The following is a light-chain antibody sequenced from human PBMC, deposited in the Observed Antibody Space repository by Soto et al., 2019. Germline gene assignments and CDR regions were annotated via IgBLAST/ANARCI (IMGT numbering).Light chain of an antibody. CDR1: SNDVGGYNY. CDR2: DVS. J-gene: IGLJ1*01. CDR3: SSYTTSSTDV. V-gene: IGLV2-14*01. Sequence: QSALTQPASVSGSPGQSITISCTGTSNDVGGYNYVSWYQQYPGKAPKLMIYDVSNRPSGVSNRFSGSKSGNTASLTISGLQAEDEADYYCSSYTTSSTDVFGTGTKLTVL.